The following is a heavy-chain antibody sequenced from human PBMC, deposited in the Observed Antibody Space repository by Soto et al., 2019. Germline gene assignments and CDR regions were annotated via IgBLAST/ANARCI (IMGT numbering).Heavy chain of an antibody. CDR2: IYWDDDT. D-gene: IGHD3-3*01. J-gene: IGHJ3*01. V-gene: IGHV2-5*02. CDR3: VRFWSGCFVPRHRDAFDF. CDR1: GFSLTTSGVG. Sequence: QITLKESGPPLVRPTQTLTLACSFSGFSLTTSGVGVGWIRQPPGKALEFLALIYWDDDTRYRPSLRTRLTITKDTSKHLVVLTMTNVDPVDTATYYCVRFWSGCFVPRHRDAFDFWGQGTMVTVSS.